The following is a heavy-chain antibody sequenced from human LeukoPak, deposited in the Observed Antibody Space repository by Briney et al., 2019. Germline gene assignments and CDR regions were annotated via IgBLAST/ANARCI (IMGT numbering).Heavy chain of an antibody. D-gene: IGHD3-3*01. CDR2: IYYSGST. CDR3: ARDDPVRSEYFQR. J-gene: IGHJ1*01. CDR1: GGSISSYY. V-gene: IGHV4-59*01. Sequence: SETLSLTCTVSGGSISSYYWSWIRQPPGKGLEWIGYIYYSGSTNYNPSLKSRVTISVDTSKNQFSLKLSSVTAADTAVYYCARDDPVRSEYFQRWGQGTLVTVSS.